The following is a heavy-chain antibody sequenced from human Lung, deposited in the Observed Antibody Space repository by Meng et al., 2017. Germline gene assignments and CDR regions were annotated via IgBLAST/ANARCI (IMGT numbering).Heavy chain of an antibody. D-gene: IGHD4-11*01. CDR1: GGSFSDYY. CDR2: INHSGST. CDR3: ARGPTTMAHDFDY. Sequence: QVQFQQWGSGLLKPSGTLSLSGVVSGGSFSDYYWSWSRKPPGKGLEWIGEINHSGSTNYNPSLESRATISVDTSQNNLSLKLSSVTAADSAVYYCARGPTTMAHDFDYWGQGTLVTVSS. V-gene: IGHV4-34*01. J-gene: IGHJ4*02.